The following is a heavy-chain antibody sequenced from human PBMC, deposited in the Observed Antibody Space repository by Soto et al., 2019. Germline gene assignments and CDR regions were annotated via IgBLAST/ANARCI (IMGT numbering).Heavy chain of an antibody. Sequence: PGGSLRLSCAASGFSFSSYGMHWVRQAPGKGLEWVAVIWYDGSNKNYADSVKGRLTISRDNSKNTLYLQMNSLRGGDTAVYFCVRAGVAPYYYYGMDVWGQGTTVTVSS. CDR1: GFSFSSYG. CDR2: IWYDGSNK. V-gene: IGHV3-33*01. CDR3: VRAGVAPYYYYGMDV. J-gene: IGHJ6*02. D-gene: IGHD2-8*01.